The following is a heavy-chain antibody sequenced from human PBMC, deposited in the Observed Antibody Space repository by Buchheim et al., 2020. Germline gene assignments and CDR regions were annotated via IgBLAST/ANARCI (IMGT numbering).Heavy chain of an antibody. Sequence: QVQLQQWGAGLLKPSETLSLTCAVYGGSFSGYYWSWIRPPPGKGLEWIGEINHSGSTNYNPSLKRRVTISVDTSKNPFSLKLSSVTAADTAVYYCARAALEENWFDPWGQGTL. CDR2: INHSGST. V-gene: IGHV4-34*01. J-gene: IGHJ5*02. CDR1: GGSFSGYY. CDR3: ARAALEENWFDP.